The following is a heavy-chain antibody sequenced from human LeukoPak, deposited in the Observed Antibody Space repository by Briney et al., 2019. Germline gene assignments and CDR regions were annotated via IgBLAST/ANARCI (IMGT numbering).Heavy chain of an antibody. Sequence: GGSLRLSCAASGFTFSNAWMSWGRQAPGKGLEWVCRIKSKTDGGTTDYAAPVKGRFTISRDDSKNTLYLQMNSLKTEDTAVYYCTTEGDYGDYYDYWGQGTLVTVSS. CDR2: IKSKTDGGTT. CDR1: GFTFSNAW. CDR3: TTEGDYGDYYDY. J-gene: IGHJ4*02. D-gene: IGHD4-17*01. V-gene: IGHV3-15*01.